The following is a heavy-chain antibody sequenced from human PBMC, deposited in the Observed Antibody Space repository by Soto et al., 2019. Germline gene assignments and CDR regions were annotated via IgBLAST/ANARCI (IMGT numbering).Heavy chain of an antibody. CDR1: GCSIGNSSDC. D-gene: IGHD3-10*01. CDR2: IYYSGST. CDR3: ARTNYYGSGSYSYGMDV. Sequence: SEPLPLSCRVAGCSIGNSSDCWVRKRQPPGNGLEWIGSIYYSGSTYYNPSLKSRVTISVDTSKNQFSLKLSSVTAADTAVYYCARTNYYGSGSYSYGMDVCGQGTTVTVSS. J-gene: IGHJ6*02. V-gene: IGHV4-39*01.